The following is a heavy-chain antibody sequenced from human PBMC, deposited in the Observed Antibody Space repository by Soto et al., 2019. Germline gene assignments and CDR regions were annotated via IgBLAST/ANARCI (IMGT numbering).Heavy chain of an antibody. CDR2: ISSNGGST. V-gene: IGHV3-64D*06. Sequence: GGSLRLSCSASGFTFSSYAMHWVRQAPGKGLEYVSAISSNGGSTYYADSVKGRFTISRDNSKNTLYLQMSSLRAEDTAVYYCVKPFYYGSGSKGYYYYAMDVWGQGTTVTVSS. D-gene: IGHD3-10*01. J-gene: IGHJ6*02. CDR1: GFTFSSYA. CDR3: VKPFYYGSGSKGYYYYAMDV.